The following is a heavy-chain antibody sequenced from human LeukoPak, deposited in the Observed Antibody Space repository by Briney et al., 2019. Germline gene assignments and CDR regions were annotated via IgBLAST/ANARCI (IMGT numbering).Heavy chain of an antibody. CDR3: AKEYTGTFSPFPSYFDN. CDR2: ITGSGGRT. CDR1: GYSISSGYY. D-gene: IGHD1-26*01. J-gene: IGHJ4*02. Sequence: PSETLSLTCTVSGYSISSGYYWGWIRQPPGKGLEWVSAITGSGGRTYYADSVKGRFTISRDNSKNTLYLQMNSLRAEDTAIYYCAKEYTGTFSPFPSYFDNWGQGTLVTVSS. V-gene: IGHV3-23*01.